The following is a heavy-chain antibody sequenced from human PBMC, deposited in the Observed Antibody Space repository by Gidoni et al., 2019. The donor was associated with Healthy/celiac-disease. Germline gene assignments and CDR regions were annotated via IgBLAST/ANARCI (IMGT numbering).Heavy chain of an antibody. CDR1: GYTFTGYY. CDR3: ARDEVVPAAIVNYYYGMDV. D-gene: IGHD2-2*01. J-gene: IGHJ6*02. V-gene: IGHV1-2*02. CDR2: INPNSGGT. Sequence: QVQLVQSGAEVKKPGASVKVSCTASGYTFTGYYMHWVRQAPGQGLEWMGWINPNSGGTNYAQKFQGRVTMTRDTSISTAYMELSRLRSDDTAVYYCARDEVVPAAIVNYYYGMDVWGQGTTVTVSS.